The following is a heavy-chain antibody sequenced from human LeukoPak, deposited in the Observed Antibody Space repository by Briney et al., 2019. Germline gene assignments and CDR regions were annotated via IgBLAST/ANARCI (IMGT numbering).Heavy chain of an antibody. CDR3: ARRHNVGFDY. D-gene: IGHD1-14*01. V-gene: IGHV4-34*01. Sequence: PSETLSLTCAVYGGSFSGYYWSWIRQPPGKGLEWIGEINHSGSTNYNPSLKSRVTISVDTSKNQFSLKLSSVTAADTAVYYRARRHNVGFDYWGQGTLVTVSS. CDR1: GGSFSGYY. CDR2: INHSGST. J-gene: IGHJ4*02.